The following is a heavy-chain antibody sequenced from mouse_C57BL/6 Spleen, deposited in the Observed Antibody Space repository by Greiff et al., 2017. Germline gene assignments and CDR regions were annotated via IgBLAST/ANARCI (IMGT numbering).Heavy chain of an antibody. CDR2: INPSTGGT. J-gene: IGHJ2*01. CDR1: GYSFTGYY. Sequence: VQLKESGPELVKPGASVKISCKASGYSFTGYYMNWVKQSPEKSLEWIGEINPSTGGTTYNQKFKAKATVTVDKSSSTAYMQLKSLTSEDSAVYYCASGMGAPFDDWGQGTTLTVSS. CDR3: ASGMGAPFDD. V-gene: IGHV1-42*01.